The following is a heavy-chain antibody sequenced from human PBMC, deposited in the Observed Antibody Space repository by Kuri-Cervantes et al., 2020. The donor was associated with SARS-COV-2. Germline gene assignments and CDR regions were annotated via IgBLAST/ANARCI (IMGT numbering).Heavy chain of an antibody. CDR1: GYSFTSYS. D-gene: IGHD3-10*01. J-gene: IGHJ3*02. CDR3: ARAGGFGELFFAFDI. Sequence: ASVKVSCKASGYSFTSYSMNWVRQAPGQRLEWMGWINAGNGNTKYSQKLQGRVTMTTDTSTSTAYMELRSLRSDDTAVYYCARAGGFGELFFAFDIWGQGTMVTVSS. CDR2: INAGNGNT. V-gene: IGHV1-18*01.